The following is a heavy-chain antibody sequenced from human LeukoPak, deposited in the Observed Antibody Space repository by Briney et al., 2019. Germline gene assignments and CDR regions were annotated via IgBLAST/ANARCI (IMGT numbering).Heavy chain of an antibody. Sequence: SSETLSLTCTVSGGSISSYDWNWIRQPPGKGLEWIGYIYYSGSIHYNPSLKSRVTISVDTSKYQFSLDLSSVTAANTAVYYCARHGGVGGYCSGGSCRFDSWGQGTLITVSS. J-gene: IGHJ4*02. V-gene: IGHV4-59*08. CDR3: ARHGGVGGYCSGGSCRFDS. CDR1: GGSISSYD. CDR2: IYYSGSI. D-gene: IGHD2-15*01.